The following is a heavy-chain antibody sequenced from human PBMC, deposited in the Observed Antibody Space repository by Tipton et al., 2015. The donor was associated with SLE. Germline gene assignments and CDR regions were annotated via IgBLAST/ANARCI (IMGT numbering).Heavy chain of an antibody. J-gene: IGHJ4*02. CDR3: ARAGGSGRSCAY. V-gene: IGHV1-18*01. Sequence: QSGPEVKKPGAPVKVSCKASGYTFSVYGISWVRQAPGQGLEWMGWISAYNGNTNYGHGRVTLTTDTSTSTAYMELWSLTPDDTAVYYCARAGGSGRSCAYWGQGPLVAVSS. CDR1: GYTFSVYG. D-gene: IGHD2-15*01. CDR2: ISAYNGNT.